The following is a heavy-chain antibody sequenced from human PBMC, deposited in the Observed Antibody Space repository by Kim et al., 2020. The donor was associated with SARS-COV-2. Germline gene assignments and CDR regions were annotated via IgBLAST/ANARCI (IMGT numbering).Heavy chain of an antibody. CDR3: VRASFSYDSTGYYYLSVFDY. CDR1: GFTFSNYW. Sequence: GGSLRLSCAASGFTFSNYWMHWVRQAPGKGLVWVSHINTVGSSTKYADSVKGRFTISRDNAKDTLYLQMDSLTAEDTALYYCVRASFSYDSTGYYYLSVFDYWRQGIRVTVSS. V-gene: IGHV3-74*01. D-gene: IGHD3-22*01. J-gene: IGHJ4*02. CDR2: INTVGSST.